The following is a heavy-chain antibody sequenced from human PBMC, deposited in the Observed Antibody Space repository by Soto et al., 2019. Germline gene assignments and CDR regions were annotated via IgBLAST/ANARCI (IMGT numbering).Heavy chain of an antibody. D-gene: IGHD5-12*01. J-gene: IGHJ6*02. CDR2: IYSGGST. Sequence: GGSLRLSCAASGFTVSSNYMSWVRQTPGKGLEWVSVIYSGGSTYYADSVKGRFTISRDNSKNTLYLQMNSLRAEDTAVYYCAKDGYSGYDSYYYYYYGMDVWGQGTTVTVSS. CDR3: AKDGYSGYDSYYYYYYGMDV. V-gene: IGHV3-66*01. CDR1: GFTVSSNY.